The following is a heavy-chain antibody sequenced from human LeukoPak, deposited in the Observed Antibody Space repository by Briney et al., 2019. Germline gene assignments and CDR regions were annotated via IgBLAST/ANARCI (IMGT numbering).Heavy chain of an antibody. J-gene: IGHJ4*02. CDR3: AKDHRVIVVVTFDY. V-gene: IGHV3-53*01. D-gene: IGHD3-22*01. Sequence: GGSLRLSCAASGFTVSSNDMSWVRQAPGKGLEWFSLIYSGGSAYYADSVKGRFTISRDNSKNTLYLQMNSLRAEDTAVYYCAKDHRVIVVVTFDYWGQGTLVTVSS. CDR1: GFTVSSND. CDR2: IYSGGSA.